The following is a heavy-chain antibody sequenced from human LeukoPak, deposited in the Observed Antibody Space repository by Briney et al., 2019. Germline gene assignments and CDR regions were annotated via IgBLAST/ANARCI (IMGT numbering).Heavy chain of an antibody. CDR1: GFTLSSYA. D-gene: IGHD3-10*01. Sequence: PGGSLRLSCAASGFTLSSYAMSWVRQAPGKGLEWVSVVSASGDSTNYADSVKGRFTISRDNSKNTVYLQMNSLRDEDTAVYYCAKDGSGSYFGSADIDYWGQGTLVTVSS. V-gene: IGHV3-23*01. J-gene: IGHJ4*02. CDR2: VSASGDST. CDR3: AKDGSGSYFGSADIDY.